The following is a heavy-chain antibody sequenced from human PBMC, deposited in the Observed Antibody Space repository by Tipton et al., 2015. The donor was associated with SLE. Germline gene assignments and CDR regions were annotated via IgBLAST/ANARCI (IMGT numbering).Heavy chain of an antibody. CDR3: ASQLTILDAFDI. D-gene: IGHD1-1*01. CDR2: IWYDGSNK. V-gene: IGHV3-33*01. Sequence: SLRLSCVASGFTFSSYGMHWVRQAPGKGLEWVAVIWYDGSNKYYADSVKGRFTISRDNSKNTLYLQMNSLRAEDTAVYYCASQLTILDAFDIWGQGTMATVSS. CDR1: GFTFSSYG. J-gene: IGHJ3*02.